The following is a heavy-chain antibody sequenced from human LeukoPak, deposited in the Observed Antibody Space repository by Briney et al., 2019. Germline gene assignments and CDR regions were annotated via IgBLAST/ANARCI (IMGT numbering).Heavy chain of an antibody. Sequence: QPGGSLRLSCAASGFTFSSYGMHWVRQAPGKGLEWVAVIWYDGGNKYYADSVKGRFTISRDNSKNTLYLQMNSLRAEDTAVYYCARDMATIANWFDPWGQGTLVTVSS. D-gene: IGHD5-24*01. V-gene: IGHV3-33*01. J-gene: IGHJ5*02. CDR3: ARDMATIANWFDP. CDR1: GFTFSSYG. CDR2: IWYDGGNK.